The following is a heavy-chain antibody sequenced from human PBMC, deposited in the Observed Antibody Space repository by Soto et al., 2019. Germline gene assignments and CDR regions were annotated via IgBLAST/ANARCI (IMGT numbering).Heavy chain of an antibody. V-gene: IGHV4-34*01. CDR3: ATVAGLYYFDY. CDR2: INHSGST. CDR1: GGSFSGYS. Sequence: QVQLQQWGAGLLKPSETLSLTCAVYGGSFSGYSWSWIRQPPGKGLEWIGEINHSGSTNYNPSLKSRVTISVDTSKNQFSLKLSSVTAADTAVYYCATVAGLYYFDYWGQGTLVTVSS. D-gene: IGHD6-19*01. J-gene: IGHJ4*02.